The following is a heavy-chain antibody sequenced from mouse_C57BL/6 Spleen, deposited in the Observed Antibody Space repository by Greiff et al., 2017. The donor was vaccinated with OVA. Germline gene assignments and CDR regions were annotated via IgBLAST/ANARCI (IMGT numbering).Heavy chain of an antibody. D-gene: IGHD2-4*01. CDR1: GYSFTGYY. V-gene: IGHV1-42*01. CDR2: INPSTGGT. Sequence: LQESGPELVKPGASVKISCKASGYSFTGYYMNWVKQSPEKSLEWIGEINPSTGGTTYNQKFKAKATLTVDKSSSTAYMQLKSLTSEDSAVYYCARPIYYDYDYYAMDYWGQGTSVTVSS. J-gene: IGHJ4*01. CDR3: ARPIYYDYDYYAMDY.